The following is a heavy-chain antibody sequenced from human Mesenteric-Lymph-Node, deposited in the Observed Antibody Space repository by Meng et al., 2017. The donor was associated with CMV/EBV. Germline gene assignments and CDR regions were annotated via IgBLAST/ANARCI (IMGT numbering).Heavy chain of an antibody. J-gene: IGHJ6*02. CDR1: GLTFSDYP. Sequence: GESLKISCAASGLTFSDYPMHWVRQAPGKGLEWVAAISDDGSNKYYADSVKGRFTISRDNSKNTVYLQMSSLRPEDTAVYYCARERYCSSTSCRYYYYGMDVWGQGTTVTVSS. V-gene: IGHV3-30*04. D-gene: IGHD2-2*01. CDR3: ARERYCSSTSCRYYYYGMDV. CDR2: ISDDGSNK.